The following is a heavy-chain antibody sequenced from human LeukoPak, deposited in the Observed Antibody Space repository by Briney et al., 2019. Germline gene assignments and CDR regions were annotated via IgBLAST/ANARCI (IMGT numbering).Heavy chain of an antibody. CDR1: GFTFSNAW. V-gene: IGHV3-15*01. D-gene: IGHD6-19*01. Sequence: PGGSLKLSCAASGFTFSNAWMSWVRQAQGKGLEWVGRIKSKTDGGTTDYAAAVKGRFTISRADSKNTLYLQMNSLKTEDTAVYYCTTGDSSGWYPGYWGQGTLVTVSS. CDR3: TTGDSSGWYPGY. CDR2: IKSKTDGGTT. J-gene: IGHJ4*02.